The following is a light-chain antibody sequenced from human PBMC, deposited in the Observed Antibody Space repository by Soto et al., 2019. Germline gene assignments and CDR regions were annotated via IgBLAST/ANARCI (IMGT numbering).Light chain of an antibody. CDR2: AAS. CDR3: QQANGCPGT. J-gene: IGKJ4*01. CDR1: QHISTW. Sequence: DIQMTQCPSSVSAYIGDRVTITCQASQHISTWLTWYQQKPGKAPKLLIYAASILQSWVPSRFSGSGSGTDFTLTISCFQPEDLATYYCQQANGCPGTFCGGTRVDIK. V-gene: IGKV1-12*01.